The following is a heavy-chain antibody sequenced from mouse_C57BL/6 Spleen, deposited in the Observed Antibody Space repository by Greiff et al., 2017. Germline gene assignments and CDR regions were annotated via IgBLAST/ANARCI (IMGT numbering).Heavy chain of an antibody. Sequence: QVQLQQSGAELVRPGASVKLSCKASGYTFTDYYINWVKQRPGQGLEWIARIYPGSGNTYYNEKFKGKATLTADKSSSTAYMQLNSLTSEDSAVYFCARAGDYDEDYYAMDYWGQGTSVTVSS. D-gene: IGHD2-4*01. CDR2: IYPGSGNT. CDR1: GYTFTDYY. V-gene: IGHV1-76*01. CDR3: ARAGDYDEDYYAMDY. J-gene: IGHJ4*01.